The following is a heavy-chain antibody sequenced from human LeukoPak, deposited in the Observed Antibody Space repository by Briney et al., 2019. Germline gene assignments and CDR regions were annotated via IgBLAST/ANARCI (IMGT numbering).Heavy chain of an antibody. CDR2: ISNDGSRK. CDR3: ARDRAWNYFDY. CDR1: GLTFSSHW. D-gene: IGHD3-3*01. Sequence: GGSLRLSCAASGLTFSSHWMHWVRQAPGKGLEWVAIISNDGSRKYYAHSVEGRFTISRDNSKNTLYLQMDSLRAEDTAVYYCARDRAWNYFDYWGQGTLVTVSS. J-gene: IGHJ4*02. V-gene: IGHV3-30*03.